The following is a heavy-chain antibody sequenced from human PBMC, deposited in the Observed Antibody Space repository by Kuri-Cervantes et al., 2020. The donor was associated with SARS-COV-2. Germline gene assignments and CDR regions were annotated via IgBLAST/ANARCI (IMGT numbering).Heavy chain of an antibody. CDR3: ARDVSPSSSSDYYYYGMDV. V-gene: IGHV3-30*03. D-gene: IGHD6-6*01. CDR1: GFTFSSYG. J-gene: IGHJ6*02. CDR2: ISYDGSIK. Sequence: GESLKISCAASGFTFSSYGMHWVRQAPGKGLEWVALISYDGSIKYYADSVKGRLTISRDNSKNTQYLQMNSLRPEDTAVYYCARDVSPSSSSDYYYYGMDVWGQGTTVTVSS.